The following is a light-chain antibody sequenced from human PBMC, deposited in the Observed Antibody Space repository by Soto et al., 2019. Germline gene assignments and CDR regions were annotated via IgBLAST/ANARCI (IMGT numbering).Light chain of an antibody. CDR2: AAS. J-gene: IGKJ4*01. CDR3: QKYNSAPLT. Sequence: DIQMTQSPSSLSASVGDRVTITCRASQGIRNYLAWYQQTPGKVPKLXIYAASTLQSGVPSLFSGSGAGTDFTRTISSLQPEDVATYYCQKYNSAPLTFGGGTKVDIK. CDR1: QGIRNY. V-gene: IGKV1-27*01.